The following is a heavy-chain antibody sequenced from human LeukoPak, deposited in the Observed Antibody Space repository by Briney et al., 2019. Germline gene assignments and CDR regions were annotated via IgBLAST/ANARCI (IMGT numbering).Heavy chain of an antibody. D-gene: IGHD5-18*01. CDR2: VLESVRH. CDR1: GGSITSQY. CDR3: ATLKRGSIYGYFDF. V-gene: IGHV4-59*11. Sequence: SETLSLTCTVSGGSITSQYWSWIRQPPRKGLEWIAYVLESVRHKVYTTLQGRLTLAEEHSKNQFSLRLSSVTAADTAGYNCATLKRGSIYGYFDFWGQGIKVTVSS. J-gene: IGHJ4*02.